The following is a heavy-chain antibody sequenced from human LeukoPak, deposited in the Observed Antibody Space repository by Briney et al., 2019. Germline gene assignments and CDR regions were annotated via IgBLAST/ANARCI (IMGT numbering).Heavy chain of an antibody. CDR2: INPNSGGT. D-gene: IGHD2-15*01. Sequence: ASVKVSCKASGYTFTGYYMHWVRQAPGQGLEWMGWINPNSGGTNYAQKFQGRVTMTRDTSISTAYMELSRLRSDDTAVYYYARSRLGYCSGGSCYAYYYMDVWGKGTTVTVSS. J-gene: IGHJ6*03. V-gene: IGHV1-2*02. CDR1: GYTFTGYY. CDR3: ARSRLGYCSGGSCYAYYYMDV.